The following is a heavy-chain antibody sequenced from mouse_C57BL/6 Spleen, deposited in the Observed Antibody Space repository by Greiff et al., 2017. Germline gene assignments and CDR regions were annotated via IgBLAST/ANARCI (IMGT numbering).Heavy chain of an antibody. CDR3: ASRHYGNYYWYCDV. CDR2: ISYSGST. CDR1: GYSITSGYD. Sequence: VQLKESGPGMVKPSQSLSLTCTVTGYSITSGYDWHWIRHFPGNKLEWMGYISYSGSTNYNPSLKSRISITHDTSKNHFFLKLNSVTTEDTATYYCASRHYGNYYWYCDVWGTGTTVTVSS. D-gene: IGHD2-1*01. J-gene: IGHJ1*03. V-gene: IGHV3-1*01.